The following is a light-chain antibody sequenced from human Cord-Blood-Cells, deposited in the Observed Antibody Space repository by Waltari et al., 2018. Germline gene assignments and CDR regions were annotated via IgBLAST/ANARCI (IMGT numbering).Light chain of an antibody. CDR2: QNS. V-gene: IGLV3-1*01. Sequence: SYELTQPPSVSVSPGQTASITCSGDELWEQYACWYQQKPGQSPVLVIYQNSKRPSGTPERFAGSNSGNTATLTISGTQAMDEADYYCQAWDSSTAVFGGGTKLTVL. CDR1: ELWEQY. CDR3: QAWDSSTAV. J-gene: IGLJ2*01.